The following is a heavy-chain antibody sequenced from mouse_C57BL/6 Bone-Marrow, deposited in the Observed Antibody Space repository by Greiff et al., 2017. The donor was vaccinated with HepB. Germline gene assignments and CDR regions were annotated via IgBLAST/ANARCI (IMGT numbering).Heavy chain of an antibody. V-gene: IGHV5-16*01. J-gene: IGHJ2*01. CDR3: AIVLYYYDSIYLFFDY. CDR2: INYDGSST. D-gene: IGHD1-1*01. Sequence: EVMLVESEGGLVQPGRSMKLSCTASGFTFSDYYMAWVRQVPEKGLDWVANINYDGSSTYYLDSLKSRFIISRDNAKNILYLQMSSLKSEDTATYYCAIVLYYYDSIYLFFDYWGQGTTLTFSS. CDR1: GFTFSDYY.